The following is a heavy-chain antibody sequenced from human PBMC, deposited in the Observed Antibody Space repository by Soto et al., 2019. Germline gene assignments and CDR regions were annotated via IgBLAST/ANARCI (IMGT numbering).Heavy chain of an antibody. CDR2: VSGRGDET. J-gene: IGHJ4*02. CDR1: GLEFRNYA. V-gene: IGHV3-23*01. CDR3: AKGGHLSYFEY. Sequence: EVQLSESGGGLVQPGGSLRLSCAVSGLEFRNYAMTWVRQAPGKGPEWVSTVSGRGDETFYADSVKGRFTISRDNSKDTVYLLMNSLTVEDTAVYYCAKGGHLSYFEYWGQGTLVTVSS.